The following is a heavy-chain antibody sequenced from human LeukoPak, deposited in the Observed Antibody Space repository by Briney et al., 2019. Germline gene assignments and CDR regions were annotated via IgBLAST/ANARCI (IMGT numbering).Heavy chain of an antibody. Sequence: GASVKVSCKASGGTFSSYAISWVRQAPGQGLEWMGLINPSGGSTSYAQKFQDRVTMTRDTSTSTVYMELNTLNSEDTAVYYCARILRMAAGGSRQDLLDYWGQGTLVTVSS. J-gene: IGHJ4*02. V-gene: IGHV1-46*01. D-gene: IGHD6-13*01. CDR2: INPSGGST. CDR1: GGTFSSYA. CDR3: ARILRMAAGGSRQDLLDY.